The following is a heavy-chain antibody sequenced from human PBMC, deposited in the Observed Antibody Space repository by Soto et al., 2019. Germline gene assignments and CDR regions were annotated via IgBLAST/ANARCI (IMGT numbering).Heavy chain of an antibody. D-gene: IGHD3-16*01. Sequence: EVQLVESGGGLVQPGGSLRLSCAASGFTVSTKYMSWVRQAPGRGLEWVSGIYSGGSTFYADSVRGRFTISRDNSKNTVNLQMNSLRAEDAAVYYFARDPWAADYWGQGSLVAVSS. CDR2: IYSGGST. J-gene: IGHJ4*02. CDR3: ARDPWAADY. CDR1: GFTVSTKY. V-gene: IGHV3-66*01.